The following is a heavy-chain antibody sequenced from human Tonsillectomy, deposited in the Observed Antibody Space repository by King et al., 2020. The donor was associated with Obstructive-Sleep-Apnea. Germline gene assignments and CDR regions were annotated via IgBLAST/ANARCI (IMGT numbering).Heavy chain of an antibody. V-gene: IGHV3-30*02. D-gene: IGHD1-26*01. J-gene: IGHJ4*02. Sequence: VQLVESGGGVVQPGRSLRLSCAASGFTFSSYGMHWVRQAPGKGLEWVAFIRYDGSNKYYADSVKGRFTISRDNSKNTLYLQMNSLRAEDTAVYYCASLMWELIDYWGQGTLVTVSS. CDR1: GFTFSSYG. CDR2: IRYDGSNK. CDR3: ASLMWELIDY.